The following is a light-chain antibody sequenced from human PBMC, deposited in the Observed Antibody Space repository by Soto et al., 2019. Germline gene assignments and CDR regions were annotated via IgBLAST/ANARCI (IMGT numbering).Light chain of an antibody. CDR2: AAA. CDR3: QESYTRA. J-gene: IGKJ1*01. CDR1: QNVRNY. Sequence: DLQMTQSPSSLSASVGDRVTITCRAIQNVRNYLNWYQKKSGEAPNLLIFAAATLQSGVPSRFSGSGAETEFTLTISSLQPEEFATYYCQESYTRAFGQGTVVEI. V-gene: IGKV1-39*01.